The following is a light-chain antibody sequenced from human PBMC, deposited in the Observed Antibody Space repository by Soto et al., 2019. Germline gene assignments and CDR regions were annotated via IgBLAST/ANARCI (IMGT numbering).Light chain of an antibody. Sequence: DIQLTQSPSFLSASVGDRVTITCRASRAISSYLAWYQQRPGEAPKLLIFAASTLQSGVPSRFSGSGSGTEVTLTISSLQPEXFATXYXXQXNDYPLTFGGGTKVEIK. CDR1: RAISSY. CDR3: XQXNDYPLT. CDR2: AAS. J-gene: IGKJ4*01. V-gene: IGKV1-9*01.